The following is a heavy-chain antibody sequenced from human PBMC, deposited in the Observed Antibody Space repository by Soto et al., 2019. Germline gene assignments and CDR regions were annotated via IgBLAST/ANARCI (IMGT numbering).Heavy chain of an antibody. CDR1: GFSFSTYG. Sequence: PGGSLRLSCATSGFSFSTYGMHLVRRSPGKGLEWVAVIWSDGSCRYYGDSVKGRFSISRDSSRNTVFLQMSSLKVEDTAVYYCARGGSRAIGSQNYHGMDLCGQGTKATVSS. V-gene: IGHV3-33*01. D-gene: IGHD3-16*01. CDR3: ARGGSRAIGSQNYHGMDL. CDR2: IWSDGSCR. J-gene: IGHJ6*02.